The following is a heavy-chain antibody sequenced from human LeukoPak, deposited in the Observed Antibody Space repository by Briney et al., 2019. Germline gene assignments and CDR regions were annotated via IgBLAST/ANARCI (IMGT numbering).Heavy chain of an antibody. CDR1: GGSFSGYY. CDR2: INHSGST. CDR3: ARAGGITMVRGAPPLNWFDP. Sequence: SETLSLTFAVYGGSFSGYYWSWIRQPPGKGLEWIGEINHSGSTNYNPSLKSRVTISVDTSKNQFSLKLSSVTAADTAVYYCARAGGITMVRGAPPLNWFDPWGQGTLVTVSS. J-gene: IGHJ5*02. D-gene: IGHD3-10*01. V-gene: IGHV4-34*01.